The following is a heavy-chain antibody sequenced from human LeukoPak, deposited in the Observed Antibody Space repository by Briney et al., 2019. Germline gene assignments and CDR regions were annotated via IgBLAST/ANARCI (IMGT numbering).Heavy chain of an antibody. J-gene: IGHJ4*02. D-gene: IGHD1-1*01. CDR1: GYIFTGYY. V-gene: IGHV1-2*02. Sequence: ASVKVSCKASGYIFTGYYMHWVRQAPGQGLEWMGWINPNSGGTNYAQKFQGRVTMTRDTSISTAYMELSRLRSDDTAVYYCASLDKGNDVVFDYWGQGTLVTVSS. CDR3: ASLDKGNDVVFDY. CDR2: INPNSGGT.